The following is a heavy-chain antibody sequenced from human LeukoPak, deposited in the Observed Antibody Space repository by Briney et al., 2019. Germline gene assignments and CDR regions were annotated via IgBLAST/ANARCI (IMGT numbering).Heavy chain of an antibody. Sequence: PGGSLRLSCAASGFTFSSYSMNWVRQAPGKGLEWVSYISSSSSTIYYADSVKGRFTISRDNAKNSLYLQMNSLRAEDTAVYYCARDLGEWELLDNWFDPWGQGTLVTVSS. CDR1: GFTFSSYS. J-gene: IGHJ5*02. D-gene: IGHD1-26*01. CDR2: ISSSSSTI. CDR3: ARDLGEWELLDNWFDP. V-gene: IGHV3-48*01.